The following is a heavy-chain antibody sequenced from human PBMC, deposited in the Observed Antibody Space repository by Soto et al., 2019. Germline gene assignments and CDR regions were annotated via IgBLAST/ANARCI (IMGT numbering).Heavy chain of an antibody. D-gene: IGHD2-2*01. CDR3: ARQGPASILNTWFDP. CDR2: IYYSGST. J-gene: IGHJ5*02. V-gene: IGHV4-59*01. CDR1: GGSISSYY. Sequence: NPSEALSLTCTVSGGSISSYYWSWIRQAPGKGLEWIGYIYYSGSTNYNPSLKSRATISLDTSKNQFSLKLSSVTAADTAVYYCARQGPASILNTWFDPWGQGTLVTVSS.